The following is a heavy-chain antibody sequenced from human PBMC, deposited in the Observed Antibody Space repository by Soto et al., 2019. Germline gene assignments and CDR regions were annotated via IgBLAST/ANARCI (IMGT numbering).Heavy chain of an antibody. V-gene: IGHV4-34*01. CDR3: ARPRGPGAIYNWFDP. CDR2: INHRGST. D-gene: IGHD2-21*01. J-gene: IGHJ5*02. Sequence: QVQLQQWGAGLLKPSETLSLTCAVYGGSFSDYYWTWIRQPPGMGLEWIGEINHRGSTNYNPSLKSRVTILIDTPKNQFSLKLSSVTAADTAVYFCARPRGPGAIYNWFDPWGQGTLVTVSS. CDR1: GGSFSDYY.